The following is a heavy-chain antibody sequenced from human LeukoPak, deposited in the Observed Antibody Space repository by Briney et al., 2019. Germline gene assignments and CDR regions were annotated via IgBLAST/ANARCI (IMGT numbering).Heavy chain of an antibody. D-gene: IGHD5-18*01. CDR1: GGSISSSSYY. Sequence: SETLSLTCTVSGGSISSSSYYWGWIRLPPGKGLEWIGSIYYSGSTYYNPSLKSRITISVDTSKSQFSLKLSSVTAADTAVYYCARAGYSYGSFDYWGQGTLVTVSS. V-gene: IGHV4-39*07. CDR3: ARAGYSYGSFDY. J-gene: IGHJ4*02. CDR2: IYYSGST.